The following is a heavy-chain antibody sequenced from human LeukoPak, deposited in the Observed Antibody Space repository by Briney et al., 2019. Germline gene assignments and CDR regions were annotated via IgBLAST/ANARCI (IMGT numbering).Heavy chain of an antibody. V-gene: IGHV4-39*01. Sequence: SETLSLTCTVSGGSITSSSYYWGWSRQPPGKGLEWIGSMYYSGSPYYNPSLKSRITISEDTSKDQFSLKLSSVTAADTAVYYCARHRGYCSGSRCYSVWFDPWGQGTLVTVSS. CDR1: GGSITSSSYY. D-gene: IGHD2-15*01. CDR2: MYYSGSP. J-gene: IGHJ5*02. CDR3: ARHRGYCSGSRCYSVWFDP.